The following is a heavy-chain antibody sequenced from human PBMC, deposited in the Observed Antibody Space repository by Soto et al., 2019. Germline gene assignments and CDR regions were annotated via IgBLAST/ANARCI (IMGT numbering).Heavy chain of an antibody. V-gene: IGHV4-34*01. D-gene: IGHD2-2*01. Sequence: SETLSLTCAVYGGSFSGYYWSWVRQSPRKGLEGIGEINHSGSTNYNPSLKSRLTISVDTSKNQLSLKLTSVTAADTAVYYCARAVYCTTANCWDDFHYYKIDVWGQGTAVTVSS. CDR2: INHSGST. J-gene: IGHJ6*02. CDR1: GGSFSGYY. CDR3: ARAVYCTTANCWDDFHYYKIDV.